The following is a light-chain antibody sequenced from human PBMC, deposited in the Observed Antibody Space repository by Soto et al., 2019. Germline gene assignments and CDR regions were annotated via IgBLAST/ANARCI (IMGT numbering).Light chain of an antibody. CDR1: SGSVSINSY. Sequence: QTVVTQEPSFSVSPGRTVTLTCGLSSGSVSINSYPSWYQQTPGQAPRTLIYSTNTRSSGVPDRFSGSILGNTAALTITGAQADDESDYYCVLYMGSGIWVFGGGTKLTVL. CDR2: STN. CDR3: VLYMGSGIWV. J-gene: IGLJ3*02. V-gene: IGLV8-61*01.